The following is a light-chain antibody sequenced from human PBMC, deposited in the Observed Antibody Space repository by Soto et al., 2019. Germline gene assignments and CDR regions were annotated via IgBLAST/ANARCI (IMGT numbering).Light chain of an antibody. J-gene: IGKJ2*01. CDR3: QQYNKWPPLYT. Sequence: EIVMTQSPVILSVSPGERATLSCRASQNVNSDLAWYQQKPGQAPRILIYGASTRATDIPARISGSGYGTDFTLTINGLQSEDFAVYYCQQYNKWPPLYTFGQGTKLEIK. V-gene: IGKV3-15*01. CDR2: GAS. CDR1: QNVNSD.